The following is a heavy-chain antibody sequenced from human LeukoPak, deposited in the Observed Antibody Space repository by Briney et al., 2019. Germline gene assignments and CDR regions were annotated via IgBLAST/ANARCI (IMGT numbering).Heavy chain of an antibody. Sequence: PGGSLRLSCAASGFTFSDYWMHWVRQAPGKGLVWVSRISNDGSTTTYADSVRGRFTISRDNAKNTLYLQMNSLRAEDTAVYYCARSDWFDPWGQGTPVTVSS. CDR1: GFTFSDYW. V-gene: IGHV3-74*01. CDR2: ISNDGSTT. J-gene: IGHJ5*02. CDR3: ARSDWFDP.